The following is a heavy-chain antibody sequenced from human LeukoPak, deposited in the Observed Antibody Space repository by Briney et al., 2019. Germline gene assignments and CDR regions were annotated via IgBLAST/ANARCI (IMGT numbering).Heavy chain of an antibody. Sequence: SETLSLTCAVYGGSFSGYYWSWIRQPPGKGLEWIGEINHSGSTNYNPSLKSRVTISVDTSKNQFSLKLSSVTAADTAVYYCAGGPHYGDGNYFFHMDVWGKGTTVTISS. J-gene: IGHJ6*03. D-gene: IGHD4-17*01. V-gene: IGHV4-34*01. CDR1: GGSFSGYY. CDR3: AGGPHYGDGNYFFHMDV. CDR2: INHSGST.